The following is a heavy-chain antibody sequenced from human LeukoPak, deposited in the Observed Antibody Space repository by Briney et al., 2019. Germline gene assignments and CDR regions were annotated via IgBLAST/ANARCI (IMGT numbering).Heavy chain of an antibody. J-gene: IGHJ4*02. CDR2: IHNNGDS. Sequence: SETLSLTCTVSGGSISSYYWNWIRQAPGKALEWIGHIHNNGDSAYNFSLKSRVTISMDTSKNQFSLKLSSVTAADTAVYYCGRWGYFDSGNYFVVDYWGQGTVVTVSS. CDR1: GGSISSYY. V-gene: IGHV4-59*01. CDR3: GRWGYFDSGNYFVVDY. D-gene: IGHD3-22*01.